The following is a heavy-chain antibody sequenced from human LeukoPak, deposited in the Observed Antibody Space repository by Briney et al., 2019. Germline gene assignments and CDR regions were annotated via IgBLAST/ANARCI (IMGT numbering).Heavy chain of an antibody. J-gene: IGHJ6*02. Sequence: QGGRSLRLSCAASGFTFDDYAMHWVRQAPGKGLEWVSGISWNSGSIGYADSVKGRFTISRDNAKNSLYLQMNSLRAEDTALYYCAKDMPTDYYYGMDVWGQGTTVTVSS. CDR3: AKDMPTDYYYGMDV. V-gene: IGHV3-9*01. CDR1: GFTFDDYA. D-gene: IGHD4-17*01. CDR2: ISWNSGSI.